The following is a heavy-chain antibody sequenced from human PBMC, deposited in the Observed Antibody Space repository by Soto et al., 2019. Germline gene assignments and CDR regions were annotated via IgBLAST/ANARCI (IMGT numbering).Heavy chain of an antibody. CDR3: ARGRTYGFWSGPSDY. J-gene: IGHJ4*02. D-gene: IGHD3-3*01. CDR1: GFTFSSYS. V-gene: IGHV3-21*01. CDR2: ISSSGSYI. Sequence: EVQLVESGGGLVKPGGSLRLSCAASGFTFSSYSMNWVRQAPGKGLEWVSSISSSGSYIYYADSVKGRFTISRDNAKNSRHRQMNSLRAEDAAVYYCARGRTYGFWSGPSDYWGQGTLVTVSS.